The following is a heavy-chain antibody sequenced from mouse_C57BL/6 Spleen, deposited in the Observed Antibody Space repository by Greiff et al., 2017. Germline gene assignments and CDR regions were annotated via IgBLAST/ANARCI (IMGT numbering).Heavy chain of an antibody. Sequence: ESGPGLVKPSQSLSLTCSVTGYSITSGYYWNWIRQFPGNKLEWMGYISYDGSNNYNPSLKNRISITRDTSKNQFFLKLNSVTTEDTATYYCARAGITTWYFDVWGTGTTVTVSS. CDR3: ARAGITTWYFDV. CDR2: ISYDGSN. V-gene: IGHV3-6*01. D-gene: IGHD1-1*01. J-gene: IGHJ1*03. CDR1: GYSITSGYY.